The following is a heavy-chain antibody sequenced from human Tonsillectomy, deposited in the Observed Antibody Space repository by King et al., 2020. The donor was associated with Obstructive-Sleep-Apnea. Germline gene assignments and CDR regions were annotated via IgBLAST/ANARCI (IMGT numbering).Heavy chain of an antibody. CDR3: TRGGVVYASDIDY. Sequence: QLQESGPGLVKPSETLSLTCTVSGGSISNFYWSWLRQPPGKGLEWIGYIYYTGSTNSNPSLKSRVTISVDTSRNQFSLKLNSVTAADTAVYYCTRGGVVYASDIDYWGQGTLVTVSS. CDR1: GGSISNFY. CDR2: IYYTGST. D-gene: IGHD2-8*02. V-gene: IGHV4-59*01. J-gene: IGHJ4*02.